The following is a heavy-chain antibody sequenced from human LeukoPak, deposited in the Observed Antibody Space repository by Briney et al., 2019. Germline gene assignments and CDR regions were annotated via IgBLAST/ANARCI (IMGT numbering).Heavy chain of an antibody. V-gene: IGHV4-30-4*01. CDR3: VSSSSASWSFDY. CDR1: GGSISSGDNY. CDR2: IYYSGST. Sequence: PSETLSLTCSVSGGSISSGDNYWSWIRQPPGKGLEWIGYIYYSGSTHYNPSLKSRVNISVDTSKKKFSLKLSSVTGADTAVYYCVSSSSASWSFDYWGQGTLVTVSS. D-gene: IGHD2-2*01. J-gene: IGHJ4*02.